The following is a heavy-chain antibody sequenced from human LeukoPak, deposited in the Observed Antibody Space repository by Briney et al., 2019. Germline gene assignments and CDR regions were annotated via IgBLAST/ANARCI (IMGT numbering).Heavy chain of an antibody. CDR2: IYYSGST. CDR1: GGSISSDGYS. CDR3: AGERSTYAGAPENWFDP. V-gene: IGHV4-30-2*01. J-gene: IGHJ5*02. Sequence: SETLSLTCAVSGGSISSDGYSWSWIRQPPGKGLEWIGYIYYSGSTYYNPSLKSRVTISVDRSKTQFSLKLSSVTAADTAVYYCAGERSTYAGAPENWFDPWGQGILVTVSS. D-gene: IGHD2-2*01.